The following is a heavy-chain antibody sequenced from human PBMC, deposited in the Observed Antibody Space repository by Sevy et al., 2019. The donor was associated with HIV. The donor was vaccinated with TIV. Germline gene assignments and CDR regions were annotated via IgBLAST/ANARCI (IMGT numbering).Heavy chain of an antibody. CDR2: IYYSGST. D-gene: IGHD3-22*01. Sequence: SETLSLTCTVSGGSISSGDYSWSWIRQHPGKGLEWIGYIYYSGSTYYNPSLKSRVTISVDTSKNQFSLKLSSVTAADTAVYYCARGPDYDDSGRVDYWGQGTLVTVSS. CDR3: ARGPDYDDSGRVDY. J-gene: IGHJ4*02. V-gene: IGHV4-31*03. CDR1: GGSISSGDYS.